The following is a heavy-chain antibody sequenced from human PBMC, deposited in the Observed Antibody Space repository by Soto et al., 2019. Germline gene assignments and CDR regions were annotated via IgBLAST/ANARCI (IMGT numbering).Heavy chain of an antibody. D-gene: IGHD3-10*01. J-gene: IGHJ4*02. CDR3: AREVPTEYTMVRGVWDY. V-gene: IGHV1-69*08. CDR1: GGTFSSYT. Sequence: QVQLVQSGAEVKKPGSSVKVSCKASGGTFSSYTISWVRQAPGQGLEWMGRIIPILGIANYAQKFQGRVTVTADKSXSXXYMELSSLRSEDTAVYYCAREVPTEYTMVRGVWDYWGQGTLVTVSS. CDR2: IIPILGIA.